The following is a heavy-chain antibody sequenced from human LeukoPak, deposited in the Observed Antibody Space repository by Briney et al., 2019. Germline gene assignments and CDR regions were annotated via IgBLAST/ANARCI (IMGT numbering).Heavy chain of an antibody. Sequence: GGSLRLSCAPSGFTFSSYSMNWVRQAPGKGLEWVANIKQDGSEKYYVDSVKGRFTISRDNAKNSLYLQMNSLRAEDTAVYYCARDREEGSGSFFDYWGQGTLVTVSS. D-gene: IGHD3-10*01. V-gene: IGHV3-7*05. CDR2: IKQDGSEK. CDR3: ARDREEGSGSFFDY. J-gene: IGHJ4*02. CDR1: GFTFSSYS.